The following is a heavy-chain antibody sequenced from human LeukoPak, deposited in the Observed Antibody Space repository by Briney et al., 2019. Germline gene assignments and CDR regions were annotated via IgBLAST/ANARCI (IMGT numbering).Heavy chain of an antibody. D-gene: IGHD1-7*01. CDR3: ARGRDWNYVENDY. CDR2: ISSSGTYM. V-gene: IGHV3-21*01. Sequence: GGSLRLSCAASGFTFSSYSMIWVRQVPGEGLEWVSSISSSGTYMHYVDSVKGRFTISRDNAKESLYLQMNSLRAEDTAVYYCARGRDWNYVENDYWGQGTLVTVSS. J-gene: IGHJ4*02. CDR1: GFTFSSYS.